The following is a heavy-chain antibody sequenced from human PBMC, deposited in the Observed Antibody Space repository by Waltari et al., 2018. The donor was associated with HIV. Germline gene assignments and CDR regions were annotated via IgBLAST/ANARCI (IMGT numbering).Heavy chain of an antibody. J-gene: IGHJ5*02. Sequence: QVPLVQSGAEVKKPGASVKVSCKVSGCTHSELSMPWVGQAPGKGLEWMGGFDPEQGKTIYAQNFQGRVTMTEDAATDTAYMELSSLRSEDTAVYYCTTEGLYCSGGTCYSRFDPWGQGTLVTVSS. V-gene: IGHV1-24*01. CDR3: TTEGLYCSGGTCYSRFDP. CDR2: FDPEQGKT. D-gene: IGHD2-15*01. CDR1: GCTHSELS.